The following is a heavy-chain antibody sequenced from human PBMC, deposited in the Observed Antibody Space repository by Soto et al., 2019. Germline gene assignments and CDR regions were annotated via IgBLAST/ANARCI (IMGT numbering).Heavy chain of an antibody. J-gene: IGHJ5*02. D-gene: IGHD7-27*01. V-gene: IGHV4-30-2*01. CDR1: GGASSSGGYS. Sequence: ALSLTWAVSGGASSSGGYSWSWIRQPPGKGLEWIGYIYHSGSTYYNPSLKSRVTISVDRSKNQFSLKLSSVTAADTAVYYCARVPGPWGQGTLVTVSS. CDR2: IYHSGST. CDR3: ARVPGP.